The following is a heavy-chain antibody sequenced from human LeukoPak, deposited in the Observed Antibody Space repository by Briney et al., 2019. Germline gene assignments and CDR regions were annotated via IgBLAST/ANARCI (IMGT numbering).Heavy chain of an antibody. D-gene: IGHD3-10*01. Sequence: GASVKVSCKASGYTFTSYDINWVRQATGQGLEWMGWMNPNSGNTGYAQKFQGRVTMTRNTSISTAYMELSSLRSGDTAVYYCARGITMVRGVSNWFDPWGQGTLVTVSS. V-gene: IGHV1-8*01. CDR1: GYTFTSYD. CDR2: MNPNSGNT. J-gene: IGHJ5*02. CDR3: ARGITMVRGVSNWFDP.